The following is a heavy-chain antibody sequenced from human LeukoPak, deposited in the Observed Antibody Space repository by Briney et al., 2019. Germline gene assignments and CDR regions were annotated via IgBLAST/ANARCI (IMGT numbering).Heavy chain of an antibody. Sequence: SETLSLTCTVSGGSVTSYGYYWGWIRQPPGKGLEWIGSISYGGTTYLNPSLQSRVTISVDTSKNQFSLNLGSVTAADTALYYCARHGHGAKFDYWGQGTLVTVSS. D-gene: IGHD4-17*01. J-gene: IGHJ4*02. V-gene: IGHV4-39*01. CDR2: ISYGGTT. CDR3: ARHGHGAKFDY. CDR1: GGSVTSYGYY.